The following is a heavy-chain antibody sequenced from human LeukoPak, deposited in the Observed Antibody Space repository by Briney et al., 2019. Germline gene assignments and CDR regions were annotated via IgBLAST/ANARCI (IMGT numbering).Heavy chain of an antibody. J-gene: IGHJ4*02. D-gene: IGHD3-22*01. V-gene: IGHV4-61*02. Sequence: SQSLSLTCTVSGGSISSGSYYWSWIRQPAGKGLEWIERIYTSGSTNYNPSLKSRVTISVDTSKNQFSLKLSSVTAADTAVYYCTRDGPRSSGYPDNWGQGALVTVSS. CDR3: TRDGPRSSGYPDN. CDR1: GGSISSGSYY. CDR2: IYTSGST.